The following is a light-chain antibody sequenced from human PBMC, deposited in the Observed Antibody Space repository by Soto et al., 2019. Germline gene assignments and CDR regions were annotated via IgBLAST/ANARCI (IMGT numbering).Light chain of an antibody. CDR2: RES. CDR3: QQYDISPIT. Sequence: EIVWTRSPGTRSLSPGGGAGLAWRGSQTVTSDYLAWYQQKTGQAPKVLIYRESSRATGIPDRFSGSGSATDFNLTISSLEPEDFAVYYCQQYDISPITCGQGTRLDIK. CDR1: QTVTSDY. V-gene: IGKV3-20*01. J-gene: IGKJ5*01.